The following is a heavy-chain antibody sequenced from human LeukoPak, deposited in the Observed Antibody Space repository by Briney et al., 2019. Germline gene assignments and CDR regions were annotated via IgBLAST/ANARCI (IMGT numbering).Heavy chain of an antibody. CDR1: GFTFSSYS. J-gene: IGHJ4*02. CDR2: ISSSSSYI. Sequence: QPGGSLRLSCAASGFTFSSYSMNWVRQAPGKGLEWVSSISSSSSYIYYADSVKGRFTISRDNAKNSLYLQMNSLRAEDTAVYYCARDYDGDYVFNYWGQGTLVTVSS. CDR3: ARDYDGDYVFNY. V-gene: IGHV3-21*01. D-gene: IGHD4-17*01.